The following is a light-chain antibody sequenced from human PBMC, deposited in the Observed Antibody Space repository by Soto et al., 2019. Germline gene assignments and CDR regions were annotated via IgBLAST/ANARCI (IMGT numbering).Light chain of an antibody. CDR3: QHYNAYPWT. Sequence: DIQMTQSPSTLSASVGDRVTITCRASQSISSWLAWYQQKPGKAPKLLMYDASSLDSGVPSRFSRSGSGKEFTLTITSLQPDDFATYYCQHYNAYPWTFAHGTNVEIK. CDR2: DAS. CDR1: QSISSW. J-gene: IGKJ1*01. V-gene: IGKV1-5*01.